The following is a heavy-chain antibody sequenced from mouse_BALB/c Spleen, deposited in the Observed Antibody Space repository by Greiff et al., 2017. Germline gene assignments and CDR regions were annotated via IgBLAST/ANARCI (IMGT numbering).Heavy chain of an antibody. V-gene: IGHV1-69*02. D-gene: IGHD4-1*01. CDR3: TRLDWAWFAY. CDR2: IYPSDSYT. CDR1: GYTFTSYW. Sequence: VQLQQPGAELVRPGASVKLSCKASGYTFTSYWINWVKQRPGQGLEWIGNIYPSDSYTNYNQKFKDKATLTVDKSSSTAYMQLSSPTSEDSAVYYCTRLDWAWFAYWGQGTLVTVSA. J-gene: IGHJ3*01.